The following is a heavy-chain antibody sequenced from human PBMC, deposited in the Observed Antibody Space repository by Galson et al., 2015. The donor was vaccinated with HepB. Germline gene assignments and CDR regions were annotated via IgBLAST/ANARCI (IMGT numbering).Heavy chain of an antibody. J-gene: IGHJ4*02. Sequence: SLRLSCAASGFTFSTYAMSWVRQAPGKGLEWVSAISGGGGSTYYADSVKGRFTISRDQSKTMLYLQMNRLRAEDTAVYYCAKKWGTGWYGEVDYWGQGTLVTVSS. CDR2: ISGGGGST. V-gene: IGHV3-23*01. CDR1: GFTFSTYA. CDR3: AKKWGTGWYGEVDY. D-gene: IGHD6-19*01.